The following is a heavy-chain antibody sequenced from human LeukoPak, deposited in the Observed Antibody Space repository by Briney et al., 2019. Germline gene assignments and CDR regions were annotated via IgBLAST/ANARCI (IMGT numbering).Heavy chain of an antibody. D-gene: IGHD3-3*01. V-gene: IGHV3-23*01. CDR2: ISGSGGST. CDR3: ASDPGITIFGVVIQDY. Sequence: GGSLRLSCAASGFTFSNVWMSWVRQAPGKGLEWVSAISGSGGSTYYADSVKGRFTISRDNSKNTLYLQMNSLRAEDTAVYYCASDPGITIFGVVIQDYWGQGTLVTVSS. J-gene: IGHJ4*02. CDR1: GFTFSNVW.